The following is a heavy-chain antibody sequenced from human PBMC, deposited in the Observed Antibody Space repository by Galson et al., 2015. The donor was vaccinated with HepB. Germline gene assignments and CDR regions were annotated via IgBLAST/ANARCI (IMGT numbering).Heavy chain of an antibody. Sequence: SVKVSCKVSGYTLTELSMHWVRQAPGKGLEWMGGFDPEDGETIYAQKFQGRVTMTEDTSTDTAYMELSSLRSEDTAVYYCATDQRRGDDSSGYYPRWGQGTLVTVSS. V-gene: IGHV1-24*01. CDR2: FDPEDGET. CDR3: ATDQRRGDDSSGYYPR. CDR1: GYTLTELS. J-gene: IGHJ4*02. D-gene: IGHD3-22*01.